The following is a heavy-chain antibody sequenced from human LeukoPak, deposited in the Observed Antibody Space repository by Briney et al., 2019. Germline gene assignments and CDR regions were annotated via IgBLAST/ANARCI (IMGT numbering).Heavy chain of an antibody. V-gene: IGHV1-18*01. CDR1: GYTFTSYG. CDR3: ARESRGYGYGYYYYYDMDV. Sequence: ASVKVSCKASGYTFTSYGISWVRQAPGQGLEWMGWISGYNGNINYAQKLQGRVTMTTDTSTSTACMELRSLRSDDTAVYYCARESRGYGYGYYYYYDMDVWGQGTTVTVSS. CDR2: ISGYNGNI. J-gene: IGHJ6*02. D-gene: IGHD5-18*01.